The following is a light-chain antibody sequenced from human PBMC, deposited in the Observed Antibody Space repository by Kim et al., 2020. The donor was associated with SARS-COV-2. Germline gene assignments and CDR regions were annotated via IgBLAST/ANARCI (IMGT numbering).Light chain of an antibody. V-gene: IGKV1-39*01. Sequence: ASVGDTVTITCRASQRISLYLNWYQQKPGKAPRLLIYGASSLRSGVPSRFSGTGSGTDFTLTISDLQPEDFATYYCQQSYSTPPFSFGRGTKLEIK. CDR3: QQSYSTPPFS. J-gene: IGKJ2*01. CDR1: QRISLY. CDR2: GAS.